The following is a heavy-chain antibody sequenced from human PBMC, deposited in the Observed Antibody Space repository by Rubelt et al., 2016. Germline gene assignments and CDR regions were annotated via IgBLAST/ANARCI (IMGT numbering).Heavy chain of an antibody. CDR1: SYG. D-gene: IGHD3-3*01. V-gene: IGHV3-30*18. CDR2: ISYDGSNK. Sequence: SYGMHWVRQAPGKGLEWVAVISYDGSNKYYADSVKGRFTISRDNSKNTLYLQMNSLRAEDTAVYYCAKDLNYDFWSGSGTGVYYGMDVWGQGTTVTVSS. CDR3: AKDLNYDFWSGSGTGVYYGMDV. J-gene: IGHJ6*02.